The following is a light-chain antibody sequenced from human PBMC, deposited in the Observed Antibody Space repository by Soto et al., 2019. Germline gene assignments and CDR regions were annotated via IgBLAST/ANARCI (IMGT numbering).Light chain of an antibody. CDR1: QSISSW. CDR2: KAS. Sequence: DIQMTQSPSTLPASVGDRVTITCRASQSISSWLAWYQQKPGQAPRLLIYKASTLETGVPSRFSGTGSGTEFTLTIRSLQPDDFATYYCQHYSVDSRTFGQGTKVDIK. CDR3: QHYSVDSRT. J-gene: IGKJ1*01. V-gene: IGKV1-5*03.